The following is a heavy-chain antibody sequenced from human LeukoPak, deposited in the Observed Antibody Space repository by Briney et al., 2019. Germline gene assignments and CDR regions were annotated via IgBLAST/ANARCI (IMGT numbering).Heavy chain of an antibody. CDR3: ARVLSLDWYFDL. Sequence: SETLSLTCAVSGGSINSGGYTWSWIRQPPGKGLEWIGYIYHSASTYYNPSLKSRVTISVDRSKNQFSLKLSSVTAADTAVYYCARVLSLDWYFDLWGRGTLVTVSS. V-gene: IGHV4-30-2*01. CDR2: IYHSAST. J-gene: IGHJ2*01. CDR1: GGSINSGGYT.